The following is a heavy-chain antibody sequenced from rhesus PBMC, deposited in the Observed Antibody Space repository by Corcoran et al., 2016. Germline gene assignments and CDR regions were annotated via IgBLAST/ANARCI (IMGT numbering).Heavy chain of an antibody. V-gene: IGHV4-80*01. D-gene: IGHD3-9*01. J-gene: IGHJ4*01. CDR3: ARVSYEDDYGYYWNY. Sequence: QVQLQESGPGLVKPSETLSLTSAVAGASIRIYWGNWVGPHPAKGLEWVEDINGNSGSTNYNPSLKSRVTISKDASKNQFSLKLSSLTASDTAVYYCARVSYEDDYGYYWNYWGQGVLVTVSS. CDR2: INGNSGST. CDR1: GASIRIYW.